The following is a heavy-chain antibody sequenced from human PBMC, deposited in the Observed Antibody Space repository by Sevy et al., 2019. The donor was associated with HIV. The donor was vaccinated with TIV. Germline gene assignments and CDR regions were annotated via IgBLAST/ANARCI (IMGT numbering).Heavy chain of an antibody. CDR1: GDTFSSYA. D-gene: IGHD3-10*01. CDR3: ASNYYGSGSYSLGFADY. J-gene: IGHJ4*02. Sequence: ASVKVSCKASGDTFSSYAISWVRQAPGQGLEWMGGIIPIFGTANYAQKFQGRVTITADKSTSTAYMELSSLRSEDTAVYYCASNYYGSGSYSLGFADYWGQGTLVTVSS. V-gene: IGHV1-69*06. CDR2: IIPIFGTA.